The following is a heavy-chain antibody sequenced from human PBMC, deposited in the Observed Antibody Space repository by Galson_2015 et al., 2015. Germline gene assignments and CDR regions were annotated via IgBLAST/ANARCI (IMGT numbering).Heavy chain of an antibody. CDR2: IWYDGSNK. V-gene: IGHV3-33*08. J-gene: IGHJ6*02. CDR1: GFTFSSYA. CDR3: ARDQGGEYYYYYYGMDV. D-gene: IGHD2-15*01. Sequence: SLRLSCAASGFTFSSYAMSWVRQAPGKGLEWVAVIWYDGSNKYYADSVKGRFTISRDNSKNTLYLQMNSLRAEDTAVYYCARDQGGEYYYYYYGMDVWGQGTTVTVSS.